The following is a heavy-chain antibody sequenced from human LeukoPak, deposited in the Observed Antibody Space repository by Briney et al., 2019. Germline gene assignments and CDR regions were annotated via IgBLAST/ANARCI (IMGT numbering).Heavy chain of an antibody. V-gene: IGHV3-30*18. Sequence: PGRSLRLSCAASGFTFSSYGMHWVRQAPGKGLEWVAVISYDGSNKYYADSVKGRFTISRDNSKNTLYLQMNSLRAEDTAVYYCAKDRAPYYGSGSYYNAPQPGYYYGMDVWGQGTTVTVSS. CDR3: AKDRAPYYGSGSYYNAPQPGYYYGMDV. J-gene: IGHJ6*02. CDR1: GFTFSSYG. D-gene: IGHD3-10*01. CDR2: ISYDGSNK.